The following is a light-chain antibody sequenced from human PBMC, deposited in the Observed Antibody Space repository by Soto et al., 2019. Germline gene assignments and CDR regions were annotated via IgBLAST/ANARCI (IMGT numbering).Light chain of an antibody. Sequence: NFMLSQPPSVSESPGKTVTISCTRSSGSIASNYVQWYQQRPGSAPTSVIYKDDERPSGVPIRFPGSIDSSSNSASLMISGLQTEDEADYYCQSYDTNFYVIFGGGTKLTVL. V-gene: IGLV6-57*04. J-gene: IGLJ2*01. CDR1: SGSIASNY. CDR2: KDD. CDR3: QSYDTNFYVI.